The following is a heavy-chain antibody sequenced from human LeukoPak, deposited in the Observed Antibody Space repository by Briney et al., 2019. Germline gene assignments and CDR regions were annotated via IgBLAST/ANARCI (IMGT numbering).Heavy chain of an antibody. D-gene: IGHD4-17*01. Sequence: GGSLRLSCAASGFTFSSYSMNWVRQAPGKGLEWVSYISSSSSTIYYAYSVKGRFTISKDNAKNSLYLQMNSLRAEDTAVYYCARERTTVRGVDYFDYWGQGTLVTVSS. V-gene: IGHV3-48*01. J-gene: IGHJ4*02. CDR1: GFTFSSYS. CDR3: ARERTTVRGVDYFDY. CDR2: ISSSSSTI.